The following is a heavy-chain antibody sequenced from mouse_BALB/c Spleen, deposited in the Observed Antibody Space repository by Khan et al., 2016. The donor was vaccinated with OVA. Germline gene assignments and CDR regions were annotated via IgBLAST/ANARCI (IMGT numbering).Heavy chain of an antibody. CDR1: GYTFTSYT. D-gene: IGHD2-14*01. J-gene: IGHJ3*01. Sequence: VQLQQSGAELARPGASVKMSCKASGYTFTSYTIHWIKLRPGQGLEWIGSINPSNGYTNYNQKFKDKATLTADKSSTTAYMELSSLTSDDSALYNWVRDGADQWYDGWFAYWGQGTLVTVSS. V-gene: IGHV1-4*01. CDR2: INPSNGYT. CDR3: VRDGADQWYDGWFAY.